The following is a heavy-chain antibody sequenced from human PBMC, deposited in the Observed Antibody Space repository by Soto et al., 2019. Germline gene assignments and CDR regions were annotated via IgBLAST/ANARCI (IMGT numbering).Heavy chain of an antibody. J-gene: IGHJ5*02. V-gene: IGHV4-39*01. CDR2: IYYSGSA. D-gene: IGHD2-2*01. CDR3: ARLHCNSPNCVPLDP. CDR1: GGSISSVSYY. Sequence: PSETLSLTCSVSGGSISSVSYYWGWIRQPPGKGLEWIGSIYYSGSAYCSPSLKSRVTMSVDTSKNQLSLELRSVTAADTAVYYCARLHCNSPNCVPLDPWGQGTLVTVSS.